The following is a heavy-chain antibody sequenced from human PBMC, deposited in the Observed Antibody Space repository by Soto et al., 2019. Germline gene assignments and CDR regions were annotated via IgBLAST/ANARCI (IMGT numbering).Heavy chain of an antibody. J-gene: IGHJ6*02. CDR2: ISGTGVST. Sequence: EVQLLESGGDLVQPGGSLRLSCAASGFTFSSHAISWVRQAPGKGLEWVSAISGTGVSTFYADSVKGRFTISRDNSKNTLYLQMNSLRVEDTAIYYCAKNRDGYYYTGTDVWGQGTTVTVSS. V-gene: IGHV3-23*01. CDR3: AKNRDGYYYTGTDV. CDR1: GFTFSSHA.